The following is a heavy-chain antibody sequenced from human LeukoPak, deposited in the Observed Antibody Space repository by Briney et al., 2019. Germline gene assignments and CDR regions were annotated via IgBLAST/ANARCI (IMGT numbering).Heavy chain of an antibody. CDR3: AKDPHRVYGLN. CDR1: GGSISSGDYY. CDR2: IYYSGST. D-gene: IGHD2/OR15-2a*01. V-gene: IGHV4-30-4*08. J-gene: IGHJ4*02. Sequence: SSQTLSLTCTVSGGSISSGDYYWSWIRQPPGKGLEWIGYIYYSGSTYYNPSLKSRVTISVDTSKNQFSLKLSSVTAADTAVYYCAKDPHRVYGLNWGQGTLVTVSS.